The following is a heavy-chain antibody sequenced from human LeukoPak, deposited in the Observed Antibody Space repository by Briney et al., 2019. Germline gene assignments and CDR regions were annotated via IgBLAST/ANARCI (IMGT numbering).Heavy chain of an antibody. Sequence: GGSLRLSCAASGFTLSSYWMSWVRQAPGKGLEWVANIKQDGSEKYYVDSVKGRFTISRDNAKNSLYLQMNSLRAEVTAVYYCASLGSLFDYWGQGTLITVSS. D-gene: IGHD3-16*01. V-gene: IGHV3-7*01. CDR2: IKQDGSEK. CDR1: GFTLSSYW. J-gene: IGHJ4*02. CDR3: ASLGSLFDY.